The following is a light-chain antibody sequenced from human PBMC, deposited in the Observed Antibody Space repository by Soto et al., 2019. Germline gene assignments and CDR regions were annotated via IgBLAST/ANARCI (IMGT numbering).Light chain of an antibody. J-gene: IGKJ5*01. CDR1: QSFSSSY. Sequence: EVVLTQYPGTLSLSPGERATLSCRASQSFSSSYLAWYQQKPGQAPRLLIHGASSRATGIPDRFSGSGSGTDFTLTISRLEPEDFALYYCQHYVERSPITFGQGTRLEI. CDR3: QHYVERSPIT. V-gene: IGKV3-20*01. CDR2: GAS.